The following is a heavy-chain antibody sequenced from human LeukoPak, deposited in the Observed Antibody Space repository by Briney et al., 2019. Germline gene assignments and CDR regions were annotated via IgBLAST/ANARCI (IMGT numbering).Heavy chain of an antibody. V-gene: IGHV4-59*02. CDR3: SEGYFEPFAH. CDR1: GASVSNSH. D-gene: IGHD2/OR15-2a*01. CDR2: LSYTGKT. Sequence: PSETLSLTCAISGASVSNSHWNWIPQFPGKGLEWIGCLSYTGKTDYNPSLSSRVTISLGTSNNQVSLKLKSVTAADTAVYYCSEGYFEPFAHWGPGTLVTVSS. J-gene: IGHJ4*02.